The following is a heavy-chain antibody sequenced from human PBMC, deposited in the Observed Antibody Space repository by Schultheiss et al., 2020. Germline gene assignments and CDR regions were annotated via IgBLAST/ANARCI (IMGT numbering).Heavy chain of an antibody. J-gene: IGHJ2*01. D-gene: IGHD3-10*01. CDR2: IYYTGST. CDR1: GGSISSYY. Sequence: SQPLSLTCTVSGGSISSYYWSWIRQPPGKGLEWIGYIYYTGSTNYNPSLKSRVTISADTSKNQFSLKLSSVTAADTAVYYCARDRVGYGSASSYWYFDLWGRGTLVTVSS. V-gene: IGHV4-59*01. CDR3: ARDRVGYGSASSYWYFDL.